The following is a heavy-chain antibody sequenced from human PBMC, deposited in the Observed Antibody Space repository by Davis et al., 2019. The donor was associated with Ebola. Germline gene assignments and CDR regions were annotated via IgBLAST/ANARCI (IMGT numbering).Heavy chain of an antibody. V-gene: IGHV1-69*13. CDR1: GYTFTNYG. Sequence: SVKVSCKASGYTFTNYGISWVRQAPGQGLEWMGGIIPIFGTANYAQKFQGRFTITADESTSTAYMELSSLRSEDTAVYYCARDKGRGATFFDYWGQGTLVTVSS. D-gene: IGHD1-26*01. CDR2: IIPIFGTA. CDR3: ARDKGRGATFFDY. J-gene: IGHJ4*02.